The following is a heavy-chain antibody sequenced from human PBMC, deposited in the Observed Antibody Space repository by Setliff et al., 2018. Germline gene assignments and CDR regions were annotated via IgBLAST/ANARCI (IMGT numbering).Heavy chain of an antibody. CDR2: INHSGST. J-gene: IGHJ4*02. Sequence: SETLSLTCAVYSGSFSGYYWSWIRQPPGKGLEWIGEINHSGSTNYNPSLKSRVTISVDTSKNQFSLKLSSVTAAHTAVYYCARGHPPSDSSGYYYAYWGQGTLVTVSS. V-gene: IGHV4-34*01. CDR3: ARGHPPSDSSGYYYAY. CDR1: SGSFSGYY. D-gene: IGHD3-22*01.